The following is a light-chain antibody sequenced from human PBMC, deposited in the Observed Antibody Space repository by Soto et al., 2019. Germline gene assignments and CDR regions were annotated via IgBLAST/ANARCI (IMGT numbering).Light chain of an antibody. CDR1: SSDVGSYNL. CDR2: EVS. Sequence: QSALTQPASVSGSPGQLITISCTGTSSDVGSYNLVSWYQQHPGKAPKLLIYEVSKRPSGVSTRFSGSKSANTASLTISGLQAEDEADYYCCSYVGSSTVVFGGGTKLTVL. CDR3: CSYVGSSTVV. V-gene: IGLV2-23*02. J-gene: IGLJ2*01.